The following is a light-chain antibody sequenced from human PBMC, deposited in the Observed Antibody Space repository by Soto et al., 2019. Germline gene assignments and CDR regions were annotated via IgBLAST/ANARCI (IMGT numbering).Light chain of an antibody. J-gene: IGKJ4*01. CDR2: AAS. CDR1: QSVSTN. Sequence: EIVMTQSPATLSMSPGERATLSCRASQSVSTNLAWYQQTPGQAPRLLIYAASTRATGIPARFSGSGSGTEFTLTISSLQSEDFAVYYCQQYDIDSAFGGGTKVEIK. CDR3: QQYDIDSA. V-gene: IGKV3-15*01.